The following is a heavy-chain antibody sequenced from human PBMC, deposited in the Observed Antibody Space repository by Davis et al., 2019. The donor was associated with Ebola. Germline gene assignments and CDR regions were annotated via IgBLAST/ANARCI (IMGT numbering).Heavy chain of an antibody. D-gene: IGHD5-12*01. CDR3: ASSSGYDFRGNKFDY. V-gene: IGHV1-18*01. Sequence: ASVKVSCKASGYTFTSYGISWVRQAPGQGLEWMGWISAYNGNTNYAQKLQGRVTMTTDTSTSTAYMELRSLRSDDTAVYYCASSSGYDFRGNKFDYWGQGTLVTVSS. CDR1: GYTFTSYG. CDR2: ISAYNGNT. J-gene: IGHJ4*02.